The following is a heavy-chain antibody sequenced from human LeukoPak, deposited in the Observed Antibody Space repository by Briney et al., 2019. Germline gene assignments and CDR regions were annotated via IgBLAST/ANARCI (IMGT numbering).Heavy chain of an antibody. J-gene: IGHJ4*02. D-gene: IGHD3-9*01. V-gene: IGHV3-30*15. CDR2: MSLDGSSI. CDR1: GFAFNTQA. Sequence: GRSLGLSCVASGFAFNTQAMHWVRQAPGKGLEWLAVMSLDGSSIYYADSVKGRFTISRDNSKNTLYLQMSSLRVEDTAVYYCARDRGKLRYLDLWGQGAPLTVSS. CDR3: ARDRGKLRYLDL.